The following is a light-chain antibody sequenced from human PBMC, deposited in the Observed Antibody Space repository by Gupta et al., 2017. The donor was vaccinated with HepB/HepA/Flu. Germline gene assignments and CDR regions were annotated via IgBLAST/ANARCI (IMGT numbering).Light chain of an antibody. CDR3: AAWEDSLNGHVV. CDR2: SNN. CDR1: SSNIGSNT. Sequence: QSVLTQPPSASGTPGQRVTISCSGSSSNIGSNTVNWYQQLPGTAPKLLLYSNNQRPSGVPDRFSGSKSGTSASLAIRGLQSEDEAEYYCAAWEDSLNGHVVFGGGTKLTVL. J-gene: IGLJ2*01. V-gene: IGLV1-44*01.